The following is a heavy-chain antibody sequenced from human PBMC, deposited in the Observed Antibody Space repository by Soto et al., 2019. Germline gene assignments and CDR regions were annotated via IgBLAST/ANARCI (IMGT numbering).Heavy chain of an antibody. CDR3: ARSGYSYRPNPLLY. CDR1: GGSISSGGYY. CDR2: IYYSGST. V-gene: IGHV4-31*03. J-gene: IGHJ4*02. Sequence: LSLTCTVSGGSISSGGYYWSWIRQHPGKGLEWIGYIYYSGSTYYNPSLKSRVTISVDTSKNQFSLKLSSVTAADTAVYYCARSGYSYRPNPLLYWGQGTLVTVSS. D-gene: IGHD5-18*01.